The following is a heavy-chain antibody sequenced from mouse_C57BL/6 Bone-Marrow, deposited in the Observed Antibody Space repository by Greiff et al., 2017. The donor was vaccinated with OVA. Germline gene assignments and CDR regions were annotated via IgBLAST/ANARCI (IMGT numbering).Heavy chain of an antibody. Sequence: EVKLMESGGDLVKPGGSLKLSCAASGFTFSSYGMSWVRQTPDKRLEWVATISSGGSYTYYPDSVKGRFTISRDNAKNTLYLQMSSLKSEDTAMCYCARHGSLRPFAYWGQGTLVTVSA. CDR3: ARHGSLRPFAY. J-gene: IGHJ3*01. CDR2: ISSGGSYT. CDR1: GFTFSSYG. V-gene: IGHV5-6*01. D-gene: IGHD2-12*01.